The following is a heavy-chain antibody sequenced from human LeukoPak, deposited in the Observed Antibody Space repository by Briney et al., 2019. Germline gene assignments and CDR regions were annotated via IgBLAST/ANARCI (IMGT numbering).Heavy chain of an antibody. J-gene: IGHJ5*02. CDR2: INPNSGGT. D-gene: IGHD2-2*02. CDR1: GYTFSGYY. V-gene: IGHV1-2*02. CDR3: APLLGYCSSTSCYRSWFDP. Sequence: VKVSCKASGYTFSGYYMHWVGQAPGQGLEWMGWINPNSGGTNYAQKFQGRVTMTRDTSISTAYMELSRLRSDDTAVYYRAPLLGYCSSTSCYRSWFDPWGQGTLVTVSS.